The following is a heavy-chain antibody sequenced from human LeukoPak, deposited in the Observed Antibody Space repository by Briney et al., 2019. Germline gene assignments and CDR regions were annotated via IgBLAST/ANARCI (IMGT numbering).Heavy chain of an antibody. CDR3: ARPSILTGYHAFDI. CDR2: IYYSGST. J-gene: IGHJ3*02. CDR1: GGSISSYY. V-gene: IGHV4-59*08. D-gene: IGHD3-9*01. Sequence: PSETLSLTCTVSGGSISSYYWSWIRQPPGKGLEWIGYIYYSGSTNYNPSLKSRVTISVDTSKNQFSLKLSSVTAADTAVYYCARPSILTGYHAFDIWGQGTMVTVSS.